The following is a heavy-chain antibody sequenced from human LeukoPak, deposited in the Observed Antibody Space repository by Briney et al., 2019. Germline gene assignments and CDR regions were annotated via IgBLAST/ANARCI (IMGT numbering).Heavy chain of an antibody. CDR1: GFTFSSYW. D-gene: IGHD1-26*01. CDR3: ARDREDY. J-gene: IGHJ4*02. Sequence: GGSLRLSCEASGFTFSSYWMSWVRQAPGKGLEWVANIKTDGSEKYYVDSVKGRFTISRDNAKNSLYLQMNSLRAEDTAVYYCARDREDYWGQGTLVTVSS. V-gene: IGHV3-7*03. CDR2: IKTDGSEK.